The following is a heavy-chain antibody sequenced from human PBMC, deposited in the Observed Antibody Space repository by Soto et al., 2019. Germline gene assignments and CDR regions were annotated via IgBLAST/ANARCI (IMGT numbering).Heavy chain of an antibody. D-gene: IGHD2-2*01. CDR2: IYYSGST. Sequence: QLQLQESGPGLVKPSETLSLTCTVSGGSISSSSYYWGWIRQPPGKGLEWIGSIYYSGSTYYNPSLKRRVTISVDTSKNQFSLKLSSVTAADTAVYYCARRRRYCSSTSCYDLYYYGMDVWGQGTTVTVSS. V-gene: IGHV4-39*01. CDR1: GGSISSSSYY. J-gene: IGHJ6*02. CDR3: ARRRRYCSSTSCYDLYYYGMDV.